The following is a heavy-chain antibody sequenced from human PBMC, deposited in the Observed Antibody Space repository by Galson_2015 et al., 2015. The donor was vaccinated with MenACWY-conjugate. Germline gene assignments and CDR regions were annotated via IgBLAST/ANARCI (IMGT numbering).Heavy chain of an antibody. D-gene: IGHD5-12*01. V-gene: IGHV3-48*04. CDR2: ISSSSSTI. Sequence: SLRLSCAASGFTFSSYSMNWVRQAPGKGLEWVSYISSSSSTIYYADSVKGRFTISRDNAKNSLYLQMNSLRAEDTAVYYCGVATRAGFDYWGQGTLVTVSS. J-gene: IGHJ4*02. CDR1: GFTFSSYS. CDR3: GVATRAGFDY.